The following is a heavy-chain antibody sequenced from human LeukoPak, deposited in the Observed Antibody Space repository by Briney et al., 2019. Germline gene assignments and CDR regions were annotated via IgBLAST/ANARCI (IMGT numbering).Heavy chain of an antibody. D-gene: IGHD3-22*01. J-gene: IGHJ1*01. Sequence: PGGSLRLSCAASGFTFEDYAMHWVRHAPGKGLEWVSRISWNSGSIGYADSVKGRFTISRDNAKNSLYLQMNSLRAEDTALYYCGKDRYDSSGYYSYFQHWGQGTLVTVSS. CDR1: GFTFEDYA. CDR3: GKDRYDSSGYYSYFQH. V-gene: IGHV3-9*01. CDR2: ISWNSGSI.